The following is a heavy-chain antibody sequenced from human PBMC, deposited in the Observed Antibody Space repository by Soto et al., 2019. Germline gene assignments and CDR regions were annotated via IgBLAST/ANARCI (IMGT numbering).Heavy chain of an antibody. CDR2: ISGSGGTT. J-gene: IGHJ5*02. V-gene: IGHV3-23*01. CDR3: AKLGYCSSTSCYTGWNWFDP. D-gene: IGHD2-2*02. CDR1: GFTLSTNA. Sequence: GGSLRLSCAASGFTLSTNAMSWVRQAPGKGLEWVSAISGSGGTTYYADSVKGRFTISRDNSKNTLYLQMNSLRAEDTAVYYCAKLGYCSSTSCYTGWNWFDPWGQGTLVTVSS.